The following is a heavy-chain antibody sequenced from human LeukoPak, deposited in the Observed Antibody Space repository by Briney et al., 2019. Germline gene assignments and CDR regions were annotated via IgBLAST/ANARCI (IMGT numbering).Heavy chain of an antibody. V-gene: IGHV3-30*04. CDR1: GFTFSSYA. CDR3: ARGGGYSYGYYFDY. J-gene: IGHJ4*02. CDR2: ISYDGSNK. D-gene: IGHD5-18*01. Sequence: QAGGSLRLSCAASGFTFSSYAMHWVRQAPGKGLEWVAVISYDGSNKYYADSVKGRFTISRDNSKNTPYLQMNSQRAEDTAVYYCARGGGYSYGYYFDYWGQGTLVTVSS.